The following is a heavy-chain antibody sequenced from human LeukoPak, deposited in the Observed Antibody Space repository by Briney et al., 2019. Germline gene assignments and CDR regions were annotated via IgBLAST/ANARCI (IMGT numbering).Heavy chain of an antibody. CDR2: ISGSGGST. J-gene: IGHJ4*02. CDR1: GFTFSSYA. V-gene: IGHV3-23*01. D-gene: IGHD4-23*01. CDR3: ARDVARWPPAPFDY. Sequence: PGGSLRLSCAASGFTFSSYAMSWVRQAPGKGLEWVSAISGSGGSTSYAQKFQGRVTMTRDTSTSTVYMELSSLRSEDTAVYYCARDVARWPPAPFDYWGQGTLVTVSS.